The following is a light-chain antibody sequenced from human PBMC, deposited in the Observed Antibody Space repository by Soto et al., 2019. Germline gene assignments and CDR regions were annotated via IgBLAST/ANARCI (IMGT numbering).Light chain of an antibody. V-gene: IGLV2-14*01. Sequence: QSALTQPASVSGSPGQSLTISCTGTSSDISDYNYVSWSQQHPGKAPNLMSYDVSDRPSRLSNRFSGSKSGNPASAPIPRLQPEDEADYYYSPYTSSNFYGFGTGTKGTVL. CDR1: SSDISDYNY. J-gene: IGLJ1*01. CDR2: DVS. CDR3: SPYTSSNFYG.